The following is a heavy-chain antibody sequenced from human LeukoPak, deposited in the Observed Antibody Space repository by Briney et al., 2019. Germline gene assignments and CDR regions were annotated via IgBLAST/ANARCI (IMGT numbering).Heavy chain of an antibody. D-gene: IGHD4-17*01. J-gene: IGHJ4*02. CDR3: ARDLLDSTVTNSDY. V-gene: IGHV3-30*04. CDR2: ISYDGSNK. CDR1: GFAFSSYA. Sequence: GRSLRLSCAASGFAFSSYAMHWVRPAPGKGLEWVAVISYDGSNKYYADSVKGRFTISRDNSKNTLYLQMNSLRAEDTAVYYCARDLLDSTVTNSDYWGQGTLVTVSS.